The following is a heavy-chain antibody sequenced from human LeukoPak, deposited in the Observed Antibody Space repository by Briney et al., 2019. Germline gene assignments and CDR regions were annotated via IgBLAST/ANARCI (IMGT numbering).Heavy chain of an antibody. CDR1: GYSFTGHY. D-gene: IGHD3-10*01. Sequence: ASVKVSCKTSGYSFTGHYMHWARQAPGQGLEWMGWINPKRGGTNYAQKLQGRVTMTRDTSISTAYMDISSLRSDGTAVYYCARNLWFGESSDAFDMWGQGTMVTVSS. V-gene: IGHV1-2*02. CDR3: ARNLWFGESSDAFDM. J-gene: IGHJ3*02. CDR2: INPKRGGT.